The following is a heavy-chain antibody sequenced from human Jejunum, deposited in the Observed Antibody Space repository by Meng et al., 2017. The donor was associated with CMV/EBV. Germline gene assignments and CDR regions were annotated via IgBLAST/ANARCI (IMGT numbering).Heavy chain of an antibody. CDR1: GFTFSRYA. J-gene: IGHJ4*02. CDR2: TSAIGGGT. D-gene: IGHD2-2*01. Sequence: SGFTFSRYAMTSVRQTPWKGLEWVSATSAIGGGTYYADSVKGRFTISRDNSKNTIYLQMNSLRVEDTAVYYCTKDGSTSWNSESDYWGQGTLVTVSS. CDR3: TKDGSTSWNSESDY. V-gene: IGHV3-23*01.